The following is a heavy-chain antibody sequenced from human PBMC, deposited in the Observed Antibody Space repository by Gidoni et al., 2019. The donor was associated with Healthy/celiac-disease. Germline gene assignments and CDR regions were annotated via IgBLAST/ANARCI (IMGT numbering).Heavy chain of an antibody. J-gene: IGHJ3*02. CDR3: ARDPEVLRYFDWSTGAFDI. Sequence: QVQLVQSGAEVKKPGSSVKVSCKASGGTFSSYAISWVRQAPGQGLEWMGGIIPIFGTANYAQKFQGRVTITADESTSTAYMELSSLRSEDTAVYYCARDPEVLRYFDWSTGAFDIWGQGTMVTVSS. CDR1: GGTFSSYA. D-gene: IGHD3-9*01. CDR2: IIPIFGTA. V-gene: IGHV1-69*01.